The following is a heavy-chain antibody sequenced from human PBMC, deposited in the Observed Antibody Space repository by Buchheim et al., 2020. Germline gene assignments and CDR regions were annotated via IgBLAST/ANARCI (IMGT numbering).Heavy chain of an antibody. Sequence: QVQLQESGPGLVKPSETLSLTCTVSGASISSYYWNWIRQPPGKGLEWIGYIYDSGSTKYNPSLKSRVTISVDRSQKQFSLKVSSVTAADTAVYYCARRSGSYSGFDYWGQGTL. CDR1: GASISSYY. CDR2: IYDSGST. J-gene: IGHJ4*02. D-gene: IGHD1-26*01. CDR3: ARRSGSYSGFDY. V-gene: IGHV4-59*01.